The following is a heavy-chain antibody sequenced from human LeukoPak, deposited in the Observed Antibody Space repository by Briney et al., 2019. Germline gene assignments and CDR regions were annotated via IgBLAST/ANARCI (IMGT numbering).Heavy chain of an antibody. Sequence: PSETLSLTCTVSGGSIYTSTYWGWIRQPPGKGLEWIGSMFYSGSPYYNPSLKSRVTISVDTSKNQFSLRLSSVTAADTAVYYCATWRTAKTGFDYWGQGTLVTVSS. J-gene: IGHJ4*02. D-gene: IGHD1-1*01. CDR1: GGSIYTSTY. CDR3: ATWRTAKTGFDY. V-gene: IGHV4-39*01. CDR2: MFYSGSP.